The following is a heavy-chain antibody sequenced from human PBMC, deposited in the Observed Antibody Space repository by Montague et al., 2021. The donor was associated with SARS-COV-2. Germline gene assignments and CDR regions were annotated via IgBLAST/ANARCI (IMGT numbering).Heavy chain of an antibody. J-gene: IGHJ4*02. CDR3: ARGVSYGSGFLSE. D-gene: IGHD3-10*01. V-gene: IGHV4-31*03. CDR2: IYHTGTT. Sequence: TLSLTCNVSGDSISGSRHFWNWIRQHPGKGLEWIGYIYHTGTTHYRPSLKSRATLSVDISQNQFSLKLNSMTAADTAIYYCARGVSYGSGFLSEWGPGTLVIVPS. CDR1: GDSISGSRHF.